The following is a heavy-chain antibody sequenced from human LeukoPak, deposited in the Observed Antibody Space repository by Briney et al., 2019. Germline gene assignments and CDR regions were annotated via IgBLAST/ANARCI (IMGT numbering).Heavy chain of an antibody. CDR3: ARASYYYGSGIDY. Sequence: RASETLSLTCTVSGGSISSYYWSWIRQPPGKGLEWIGYIYYSGSNNYNPSLKSRVNISVDTSKNLFSLKLSSVTAADTAVYYCARASYYYGSGIDYWGQGTLVTVSS. D-gene: IGHD3-10*01. CDR2: IYYSGSN. V-gene: IGHV4-59*01. J-gene: IGHJ4*02. CDR1: GGSISSYY.